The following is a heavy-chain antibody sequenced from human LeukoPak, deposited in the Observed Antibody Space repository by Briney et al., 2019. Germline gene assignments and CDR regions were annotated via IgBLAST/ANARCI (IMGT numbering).Heavy chain of an antibody. J-gene: IGHJ4*02. Sequence: GGSLRLSCAASGFASSGSAMSWVRQAPGEGLEWVSGISGRGDKTYYADSVKGRFTTSRDNSKNTLRLQMNSLRDEDTAIYYCAKRVQNNAGPFHCWGQGTLASVSS. D-gene: IGHD1-14*01. CDR1: GFASSGSA. CDR3: AKRVQNNAGPFHC. V-gene: IGHV3-23*01. CDR2: ISGRGDKT.